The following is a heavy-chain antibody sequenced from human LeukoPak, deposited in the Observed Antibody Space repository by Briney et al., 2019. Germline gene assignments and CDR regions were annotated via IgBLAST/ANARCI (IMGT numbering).Heavy chain of an antibody. CDR3: ARASIVVVPAAIDFDY. CDR1: GYTFTSYG. Sequence: GASVKVSCKASGYTFTSYGISWVRQAPGQGLEWMGWINPNSGGTNYAQKFQGRVTMTRDTSISTAYMELSRLRSDDTAVYYCARASIVVVPAAIDFDYWGQGTLVTVSS. V-gene: IGHV1-2*02. CDR2: INPNSGGT. J-gene: IGHJ4*02. D-gene: IGHD2-2*01.